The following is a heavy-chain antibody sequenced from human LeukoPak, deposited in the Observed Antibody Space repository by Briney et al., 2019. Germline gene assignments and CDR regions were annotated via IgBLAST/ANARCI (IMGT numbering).Heavy chain of an antibody. D-gene: IGHD1-26*01. CDR3: ARVGGREWELLGDNWFDP. Sequence: GASVKVSCKASGYTCTSYYMHWVRQAPGQGLEWMGIINPSGGSTSYAQKFQGRVTMTRDTSTSTVYMELSSLRSEDTAVYYCARVGGREWELLGDNWFDPWGQGTLVTVSS. CDR1: GYTCTSYY. V-gene: IGHV1-46*01. CDR2: INPSGGST. J-gene: IGHJ5*02.